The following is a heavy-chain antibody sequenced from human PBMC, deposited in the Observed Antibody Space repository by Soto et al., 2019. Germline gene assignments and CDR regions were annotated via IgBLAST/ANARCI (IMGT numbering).Heavy chain of an antibody. CDR2: ISYDGSNK. D-gene: IGHD6-13*01. CDR3: AREPRIAAAGTGFDY. J-gene: IGHJ4*02. Sequence: HPGGSLRLSCAASGFTFSSYAMHWVRQAPGKGLEWVAVISYDGSNKYYADSVKGRFTISRDNSKNTLYLQMNSLRAEDTAVYYCAREPRIAAAGTGFDYWGQGTLVTVSS. CDR1: GFTFSSYA. V-gene: IGHV3-30-3*01.